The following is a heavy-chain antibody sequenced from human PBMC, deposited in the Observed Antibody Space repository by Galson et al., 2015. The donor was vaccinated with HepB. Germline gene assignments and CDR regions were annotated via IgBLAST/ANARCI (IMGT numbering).Heavy chain of an antibody. V-gene: IGHV1-8*01. CDR1: GYTFTSYD. J-gene: IGHJ6*02. Sequence: SVKVSCKASGYTFTSYDINWVRQATGQGLEWMGWMNPNSSNTGYAQKFQGRVTMTRNTSISTAYMELSSLRSEDTAVYYCARGLDTQKTYYDFWSGYYFYYYGMDVWGQGTTVTVSS. CDR3: ARGLDTQKTYYDFWSGYYFYYYGMDV. CDR2: MNPNSSNT. D-gene: IGHD3-3*01.